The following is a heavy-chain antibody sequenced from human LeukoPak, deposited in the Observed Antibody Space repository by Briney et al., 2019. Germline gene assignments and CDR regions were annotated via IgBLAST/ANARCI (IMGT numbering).Heavy chain of an antibody. D-gene: IGHD3-16*01. J-gene: IGHJ6*02. CDR2: ISSSGSYI. CDR3: ARGIRGGLDFYFYGMDV. V-gene: IGHV3-21*01. CDR1: GFTFSSHS. Sequence: PGGSLRFSCAASGFTFSSHSMNWVRQAPGKGLEWVSSISSSGSYIYYADSVKGRITISRHNAEKSLFLQLDSLRAEDSAVYYCARGIRGGLDFYFYGMDVWGQGTTVTVS.